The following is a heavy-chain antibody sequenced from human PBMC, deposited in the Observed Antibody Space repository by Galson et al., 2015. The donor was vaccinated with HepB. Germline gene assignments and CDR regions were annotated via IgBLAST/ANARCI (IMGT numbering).Heavy chain of an antibody. J-gene: IGHJ3*01. D-gene: IGHD5-18*01. Sequence: PALVKPTQTLTLTCTFSGFSLSTSGMCVSWIRQPPGKALEWLARIDWDDDKYYSTSLKTRLTISKDTSKNQVVLTMTNMDPVDTATYYCARMPNGDTAPDAFDFWGQGTMVTASS. CDR1: GFSLSTSGMC. V-gene: IGHV2-70*11. CDR3: ARMPNGDTAPDAFDF. CDR2: IDWDDDK.